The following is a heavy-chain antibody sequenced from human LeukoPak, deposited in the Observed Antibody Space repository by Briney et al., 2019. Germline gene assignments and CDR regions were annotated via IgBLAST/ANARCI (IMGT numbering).Heavy chain of an antibody. Sequence: SETLSLTCTVSGGSVDSGNYYWSWIRQPAGKGLEWIGRIHTSGGSNYNPSLKIRVTISVDTSKNQFSLKLRSVTAEDTAVYYCARSKGGRGYYYYYMDVWGKGTTVTVSS. CDR3: ARSKGGRGYYYYYMDV. J-gene: IGHJ6*03. V-gene: IGHV4-61*02. CDR2: IHTSGGS. CDR1: GGSVDSGNYY. D-gene: IGHD3-16*01.